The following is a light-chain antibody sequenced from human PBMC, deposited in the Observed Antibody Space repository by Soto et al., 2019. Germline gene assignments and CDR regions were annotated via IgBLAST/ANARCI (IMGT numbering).Light chain of an antibody. Sequence: QSALTQPASVSGSPGQSITISCTGTSSDVGGYKYVSWYQQHPGKAPKLMIYEVSNRPSGVSNRFSGSKSGNTASLTISGLQAEDEADYYCSSSTSSDSWVFGGGTKLTVL. CDR2: EVS. V-gene: IGLV2-14*01. J-gene: IGLJ3*02. CDR3: SSSTSSDSWV. CDR1: SSDVGGYKY.